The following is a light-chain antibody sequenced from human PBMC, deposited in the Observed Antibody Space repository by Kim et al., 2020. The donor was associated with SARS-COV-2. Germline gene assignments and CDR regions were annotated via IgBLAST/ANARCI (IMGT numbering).Light chain of an antibody. CDR1: SSSIGAVYD. Sequence: QRVTISCTGSSSSIGAVYDVHWYQQLPRTAPKLLIYDNTNRPSGIPDRFSGSKSGTSASLAITGLQAEDEADYYCQSYDNSLSGYVFGTGTKVTVL. CDR3: QSYDNSLSGYV. CDR2: DNT. V-gene: IGLV1-40*01. J-gene: IGLJ1*01.